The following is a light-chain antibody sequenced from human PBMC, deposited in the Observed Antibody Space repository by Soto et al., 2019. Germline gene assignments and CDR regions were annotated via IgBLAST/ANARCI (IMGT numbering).Light chain of an antibody. CDR1: QSISSW. CDR2: AAS. J-gene: IGKJ4*01. V-gene: IGKV1-27*01. Sequence: DIHMTHSPSTLSASVGDRVTITCRASQSISSWLAWYQQKPGKVPKLLIYAASTLQSGVPSRFSGSGSGTDFTLTISSLQPEDVATYYCQKYNSAPLTFGGGTKVDI. CDR3: QKYNSAPLT.